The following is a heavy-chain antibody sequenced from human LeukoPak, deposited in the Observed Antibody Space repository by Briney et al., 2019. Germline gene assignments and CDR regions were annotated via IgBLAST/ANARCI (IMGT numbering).Heavy chain of an antibody. V-gene: IGHV4-38-2*02. J-gene: IGHJ6*03. D-gene: IGHD2/OR15-2a*01. Sequence: SETLSLTCTVSGYSISSGYYWGWIRQPPGKGLEWIGAIYQSGSTYYNPSLKSRVTISVDTSKNQFSLKLSSVTAADTAVYYCARSGGDFKYYYYYYMDVWGKGTTVTISS. CDR3: ARSGGDFKYYYYYYMDV. CDR1: GYSISSGYY. CDR2: IYQSGST.